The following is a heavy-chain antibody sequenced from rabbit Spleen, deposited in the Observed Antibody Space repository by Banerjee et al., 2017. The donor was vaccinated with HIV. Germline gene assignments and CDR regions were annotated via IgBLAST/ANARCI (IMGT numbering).Heavy chain of an antibody. CDR1: GFDFSSSYY. CDR2: IDTSSVNT. D-gene: IGHD8-1*01. J-gene: IGHJ6*01. CDR3: ARDSGSSFSSYGMDL. V-gene: IGHV1S40*01. Sequence: QSLEESGGDLVKPGASLTLTCKASGFDFSSSYYMCWVRQAPGKGLELIAYIDTSSVNTADATWAKGRFTISKTSSTTVTLQMTSLTAADTATYFCARDSGSSFSSYGMDLWGPGTLVTVS.